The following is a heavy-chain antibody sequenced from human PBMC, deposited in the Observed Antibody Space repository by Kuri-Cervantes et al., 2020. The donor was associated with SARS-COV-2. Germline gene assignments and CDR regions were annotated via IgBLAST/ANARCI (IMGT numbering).Heavy chain of an antibody. CDR1: GYTFSNYW. Sequence: GGSLRLSCKGSGYTFSNYWIGWVRQMPEKGLEWMGLIYPGESDTRYRPSFQGQVTMSVDESINTAYLQWSSLRASDTAMYYCARLRFLEWLSPFDYWGQGTLVTVSS. D-gene: IGHD3-3*01. CDR3: ARLRFLEWLSPFDY. J-gene: IGHJ4*02. CDR2: IYPGESDT. V-gene: IGHV5-51*01.